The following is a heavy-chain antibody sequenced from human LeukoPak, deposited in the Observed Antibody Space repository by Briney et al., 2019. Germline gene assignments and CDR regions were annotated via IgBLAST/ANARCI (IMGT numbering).Heavy chain of an antibody. J-gene: IGHJ6*03. CDR3: ARCYIVVVPTAPMDV. D-gene: IGHD2-2*01. CDR1: GATFISCA. CDR2: IIPIFGTA. Sequence: SVKVSCKASGATFISCAMSWVRQAPGQGLEWMGGIIPIFGTANYAQKFQGRVTITADKSTSTAYMEVSSLRSEDTAVYYCARCYIVVVPTAPMDVWGKGTTVTVSS. V-gene: IGHV1-69*06.